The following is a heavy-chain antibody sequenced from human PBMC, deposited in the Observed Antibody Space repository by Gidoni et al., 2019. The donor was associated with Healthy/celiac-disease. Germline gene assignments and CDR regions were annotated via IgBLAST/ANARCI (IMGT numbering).Heavy chain of an antibody. Sequence: QVQLQESGPGLVKPSETLSLTCPVSGGSISSYYWSWIRQPPGKGLEWIGYIYYSGSTNYNPSLKSRVTISVDTSKNQFSLKLSSVTAADTAVYYCARDGPTYCGGDCPPDYWGQGTLVTVSS. J-gene: IGHJ4*02. CDR3: ARDGPTYCGGDCPPDY. D-gene: IGHD2-21*01. V-gene: IGHV4-59*01. CDR2: IYYSGST. CDR1: GGSISSYY.